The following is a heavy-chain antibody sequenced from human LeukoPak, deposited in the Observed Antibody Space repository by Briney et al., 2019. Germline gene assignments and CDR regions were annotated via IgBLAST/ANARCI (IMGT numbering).Heavy chain of an antibody. CDR3: ARAAGQENGMDV. CDR2: IYYSGKT. D-gene: IGHD6-13*01. V-gene: IGHV4-39*07. J-gene: IGHJ6*02. Sequence: SETLSLTCTVSGGSISTSSYHWGWFRQPPGKALECIGTIYYSGKTYYNPSLNSRVTISIHTSKNEFSLKLSSVTAADTAVYYCARAAGQENGMDVWGQGTTVTVSS. CDR1: GGSISTSSYH.